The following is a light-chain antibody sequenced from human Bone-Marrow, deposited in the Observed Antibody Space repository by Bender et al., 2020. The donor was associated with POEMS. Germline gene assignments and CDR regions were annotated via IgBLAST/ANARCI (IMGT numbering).Light chain of an antibody. CDR3: QSADSDVSYDWV. CDR2: KDS. J-gene: IGLJ3*02. V-gene: IGLV3-25*03. CDR1: ALPKQY. Sequence: SYELTQPPSVSVSPGQTARITCSGDALPKQYAYWYQQKPGQAPVVVIYKDSERPSGIPERFSGSSSGTTVTLTISGVQAEDEADYYCQSADSDVSYDWVFGGGTKLTVL.